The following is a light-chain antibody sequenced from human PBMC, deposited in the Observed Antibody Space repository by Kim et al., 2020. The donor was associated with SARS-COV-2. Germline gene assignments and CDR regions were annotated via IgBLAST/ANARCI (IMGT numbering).Light chain of an antibody. V-gene: IGLV2-14*03. J-gene: IGLJ3*02. CDR3: SSYTSSSTWV. CDR1: SSDVGGYNY. CDR2: DVS. Sequence: QSALTQPPSVSRSPGQPITISCTGTSSDVGGYNYVSWYQQHPGKAPKLMIYDVSNRPSGVSNRFSGSKSGNTASLTISGLQAEDEADYYCSSYTSSSTWVFGGGTQLTVL.